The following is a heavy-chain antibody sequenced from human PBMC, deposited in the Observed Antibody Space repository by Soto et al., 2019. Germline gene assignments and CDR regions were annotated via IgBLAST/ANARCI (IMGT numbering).Heavy chain of an antibody. Sequence: EVQLLESGGGLVQPGGSLRLSCAASGFTFSTYAMSWVRQAPGKGLEWVSAISNSGGSTYYADSVKGRFTISRDNSDNTLYLQMKSLRAEDTAVYSCVGGYGDSPPCYYVMDVWGQGTTVTVSS. CDR1: GFTFSTYA. J-gene: IGHJ6*02. V-gene: IGHV3-23*01. CDR3: VGGYGDSPPCYYVMDV. D-gene: IGHD4-17*01. CDR2: ISNSGGST.